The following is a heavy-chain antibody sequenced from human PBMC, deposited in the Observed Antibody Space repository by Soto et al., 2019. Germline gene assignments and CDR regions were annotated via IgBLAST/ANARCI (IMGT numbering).Heavy chain of an antibody. V-gene: IGHV1-18*01. CDR2: ISAYNGNT. CDR3: VEVRIAARPARYYYMDV. D-gene: IGHD6-6*01. Sequence: QVQLVQSGAEVKKPGASVKVSCKASGYTFTSYGISWVRKAPGQGLEWMGWISAYNGNTNYAQKLQGRVTMTTDTSTSTAYMELRSLRTDDTAVYYCVEVRIAARPARYYYMDVWGKGSAVTVSS. CDR1: GYTFTSYG. J-gene: IGHJ6*03.